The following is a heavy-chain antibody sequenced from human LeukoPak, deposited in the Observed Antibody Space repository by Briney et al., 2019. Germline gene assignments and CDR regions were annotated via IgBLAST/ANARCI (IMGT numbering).Heavy chain of an antibody. Sequence: SETLSLTCTVSGGSISSSSYYWGWIRQPPGKGLEWIGSNYYSGSTYYNPSLKSRVTISVDTSENQFSLKLSSVTAADTAVYYCARGIPSGSYYTYYFDYWGQGTLVTVSS. CDR3: ARGIPSGSYYTYYFDY. V-gene: IGHV4-39*07. CDR2: NYYSGST. J-gene: IGHJ4*02. CDR1: GGSISSSSYY. D-gene: IGHD3-10*01.